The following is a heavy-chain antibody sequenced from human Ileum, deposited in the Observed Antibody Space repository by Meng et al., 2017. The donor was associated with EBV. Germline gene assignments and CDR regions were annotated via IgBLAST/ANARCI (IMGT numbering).Heavy chain of an antibody. CDR3: ARGGDSSGWYWYFDY. V-gene: IGHV1-69*06. Sequence: QWQLVLSGAEVKNPGSAVKASCKASEGTFSRYSISWVRQAPGQGLEWMGGIIPPFDTANYAQKFQGRVTITADKSTGTAYMELSSLRSEDTAIYYCARGGDSSGWYWYFDYWGQGTLVTVSS. D-gene: IGHD6-19*01. CDR1: EGTFSRYS. CDR2: IIPPFDTA. J-gene: IGHJ4*02.